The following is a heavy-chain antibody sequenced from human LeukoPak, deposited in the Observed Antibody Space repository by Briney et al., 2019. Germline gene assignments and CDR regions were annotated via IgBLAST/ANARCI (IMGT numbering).Heavy chain of an antibody. CDR2: ISAYNGNT. J-gene: IGHJ4*02. CDR3: ARVSPRDDCSSTSCYGNFDY. CDR1: GYTFTSYG. D-gene: IGHD2-2*01. V-gene: IGHV1-18*04. Sequence: ASVKVSCKAPGYTFTSYGISWVRQAPGQGLEWMGWISAYNGNTNYAQKLQGRVTMTTDTSTSTAYMELRSLGSDDTAVYYCARVSPRDDCSSTSCYGNFDYWGQGTLVTVSS.